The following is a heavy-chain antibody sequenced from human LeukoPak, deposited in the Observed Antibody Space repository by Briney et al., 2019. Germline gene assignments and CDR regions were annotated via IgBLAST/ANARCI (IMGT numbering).Heavy chain of an antibody. CDR2: INPSGGST. D-gene: IGHD6-19*01. V-gene: IGHV1-46*01. CDR3: ARVRPKNRWAVAVGDFYYYYMDV. J-gene: IGHJ6*03. Sequence: ASVKVSCKASGYTFTSYYMHWVRQAPGQGLEWMGIINPSGGSTSYAQKFQGRVTMTRDMSTSTVYMELSSLRSEDTAVYYCARVRPKNRWAVAVGDFYYYYMDVWGKGTTVTVSS. CDR1: GYTFTSYY.